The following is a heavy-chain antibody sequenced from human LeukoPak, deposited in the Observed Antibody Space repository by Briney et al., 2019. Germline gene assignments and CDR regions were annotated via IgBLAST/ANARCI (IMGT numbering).Heavy chain of an antibody. CDR1: GYTFTGYY. J-gene: IGHJ4*02. CDR3: ARYKGYVASGLDY. CDR2: INPNSGGT. Sequence: ASVKVSCKASGYTFTGYYMHWVRQAPGQGLEWMGWINPNSGGTNYAQKFQGRVTMTRDTSISTAYMELSRLRSDDTAVYYCARYKGYVASGLDYWGQGTLVTVST. D-gene: IGHD3-16*01. V-gene: IGHV1-2*02.